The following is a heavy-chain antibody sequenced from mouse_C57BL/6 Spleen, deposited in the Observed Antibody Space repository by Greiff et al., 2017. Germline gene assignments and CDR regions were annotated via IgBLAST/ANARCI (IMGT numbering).Heavy chain of an antibody. J-gene: IGHJ4*01. D-gene: IGHD1-1*01. V-gene: IGHV2-6-1*01. CDR1: GFSLTSYG. CDR3: DRQYCYDSSYDYCDMDD. Sequence: VQRVESGPGLVAPSQSLSITCTASGFSLTSYGVHWVRQPPGKGLEWLVVIWSDGGTTYNSAHKSRLSNSKDNSKSQAFLKMNSLQTDDTAMYYCDRQYCYDSSYDYCDMDDWGKGTTVTVSS. CDR2: IWSDGGT.